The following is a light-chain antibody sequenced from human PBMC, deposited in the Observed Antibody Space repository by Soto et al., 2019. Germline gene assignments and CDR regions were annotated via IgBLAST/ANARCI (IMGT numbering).Light chain of an antibody. CDR1: SSDIGAYDY. J-gene: IGLJ1*01. Sequence: QSALTQPASLSGSPGQSITISCTGTSSDIGAYDYVSWFQQHPGKAPKLMISEVNNRPSGVPDRFSGSRSGTSASLAITGLQAEDDGDYYCQSYDSSLSGSSVFGTGTKLTVL. CDR3: QSYDSSLSGSSV. CDR2: EVN. V-gene: IGLV2-14*01.